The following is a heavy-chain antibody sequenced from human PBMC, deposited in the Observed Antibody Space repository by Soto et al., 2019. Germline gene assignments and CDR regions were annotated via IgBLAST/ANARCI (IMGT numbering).Heavy chain of an antibody. CDR1: GFTFRSYG. D-gene: IGHD2-2*01. Sequence: PGGSLRLSCAPSGFTFRSYGMRWVRQAPGKGLEWVAAISYDGSDKYYADSVKGRFTISRDNSERILYLQMNSLRAEDTAVYYCISCQLPDFFYGMDVWGQGTTVTVSS. CDR2: ISYDGSDK. J-gene: IGHJ6*02. CDR3: ISCQLPDFFYGMDV. V-gene: IGHV3-30*03.